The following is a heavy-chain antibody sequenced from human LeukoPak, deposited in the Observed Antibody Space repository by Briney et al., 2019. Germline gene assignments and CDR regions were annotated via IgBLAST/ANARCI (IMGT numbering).Heavy chain of an antibody. CDR1: GYTFGTSG. CDR2: IRPDFRMT. V-gene: IGHV1-18*01. D-gene: IGHD3-10*01. J-gene: IGHJ1*01. Sequence: ASVKVSCKTSGYTFGTSGICWVRQAPGQGLEWMGWIRPDFRMTYYAQKVQGRVAMTADTSTRTAYLELRSLRSDDTAVYYCARDGPLGYFQDRGQGTLVTVSS. CDR3: ARDGPLGYFQD.